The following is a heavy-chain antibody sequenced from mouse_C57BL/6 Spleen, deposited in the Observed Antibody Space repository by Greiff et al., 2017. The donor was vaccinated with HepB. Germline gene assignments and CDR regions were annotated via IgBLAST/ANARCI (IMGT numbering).Heavy chain of an antibody. J-gene: IGHJ2*01. CDR1: GYTFTSYW. CDR2: IYPGSGST. Sequence: QVQLKESGAELVKPGASVKMSCKASGYTFTSYWITWVKQRPGQGLEWIGDIYPGSGSTNYSEKFKSKATLTVDTSSSTAYMQLSSLTSEDSAIYYCARNGNSGDYFDYWGQGTTLTVSS. CDR3: ARNGNSGDYFDY. D-gene: IGHD2-1*01. V-gene: IGHV1-55*01.